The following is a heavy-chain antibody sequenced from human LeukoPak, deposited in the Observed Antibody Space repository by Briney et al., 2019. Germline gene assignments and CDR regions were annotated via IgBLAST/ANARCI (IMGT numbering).Heavy chain of an antibody. D-gene: IGHD2-8*01. CDR1: GFTFSSYE. CDR2: ISSSGSTI. CDR3: ARESYCSNGVCYRTYYFDY. V-gene: IGHV3-48*03. Sequence: GGSLRLSCAASGFTFSSYEMNWVRQAPGKGLEWVSYISSSGSTIYYADSVKGRFTISRDNAKNSLYLQMNSLRAEDTAVYYCARESYCSNGVCYRTYYFDYWGQGTLVTVSS. J-gene: IGHJ4*02.